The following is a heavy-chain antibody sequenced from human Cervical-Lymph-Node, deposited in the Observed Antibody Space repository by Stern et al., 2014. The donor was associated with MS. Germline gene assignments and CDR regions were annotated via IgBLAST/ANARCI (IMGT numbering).Heavy chain of an antibody. CDR1: GATFSTNG. J-gene: IGHJ4*02. CDR2: IVPIVERS. Sequence: QVQLEQSGAEVRKPGSSVKVSCEVSGATFSTNGISWLRQAPGQGPEWMGAIVPIVERSNYVQRLRGRLPITANESANTAYMELRSLGPDDTAVYYCAREHRGGNFAAWGQGTLVTVSS. D-gene: IGHD4-23*01. CDR3: AREHRGGNFAA. V-gene: IGHV1-69*01.